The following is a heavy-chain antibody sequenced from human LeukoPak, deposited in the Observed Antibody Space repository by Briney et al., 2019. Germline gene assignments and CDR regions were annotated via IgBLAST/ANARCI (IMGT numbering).Heavy chain of an antibody. J-gene: IGHJ4*02. D-gene: IGHD3-22*01. CDR1: GYTFTSYA. Sequence: ASVKVSCKASGYTFTSYAMNWVRQAPGQGLEWMGWINTNTGDPTYAQGFTGRVVFSLDTSVSTAYLQISSIKAEDTAVYYCAREGYDSSGYYTSPFGYWGQGTLVTVSS. CDR2: INTNTGDP. CDR3: AREGYDSSGYYTSPFGY. V-gene: IGHV7-4-1*02.